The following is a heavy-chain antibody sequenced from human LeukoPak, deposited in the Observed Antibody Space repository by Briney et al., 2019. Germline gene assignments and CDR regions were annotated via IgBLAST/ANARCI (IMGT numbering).Heavy chain of an antibody. CDR2: ITSSSSYI. J-gene: IGHJ3*02. Sequence: GGSLRLSCAASGFTFSSYSMNWVRQAPGKGLEWVSSITSSSSYIYYADSVKGRFTISRDNAKNSLFLQMNSLRADDTAVYYCARGGGYSYGLYDAFDIWGQGTMVTVSS. D-gene: IGHD5-18*01. V-gene: IGHV3-21*01. CDR3: ARGGGYSYGLYDAFDI. CDR1: GFTFSSYS.